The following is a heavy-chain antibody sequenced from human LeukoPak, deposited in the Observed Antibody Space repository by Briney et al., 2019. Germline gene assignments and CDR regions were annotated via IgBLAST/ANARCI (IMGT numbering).Heavy chain of an antibody. J-gene: IGHJ5*02. CDR3: AREDCTNGVCARAGWFDP. Sequence: ASVKVSCKASGYTFTSYYMHWVRQAPGPGLEWMGIINPSGGSTSYAQKFQGRVTMTRDTSTSTVYMELSSLRSEDTAVYYCAREDCTNGVCARAGWFDPWGQGTLVTVSS. CDR2: INPSGGST. D-gene: IGHD2-8*01. CDR1: GYTFTSYY. V-gene: IGHV1-46*01.